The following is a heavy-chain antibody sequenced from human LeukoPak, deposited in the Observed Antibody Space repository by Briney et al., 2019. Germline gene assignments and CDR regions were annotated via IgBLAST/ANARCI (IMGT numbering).Heavy chain of an antibody. CDR2: IKQDGSEQ. J-gene: IGHJ4*02. CDR1: GFTFSSYA. V-gene: IGHV3-7*01. Sequence: GGSLRLSCAASGFTFSSYAMSWVRQAPGKGLEWVANIKQDGSEQYYVDSVKGRFTISRDNAKNSLYLQMNSLRAEDTAVYYCARAGSYHVYWGQGTLVTVSS. D-gene: IGHD1-26*01. CDR3: ARAGSYHVY.